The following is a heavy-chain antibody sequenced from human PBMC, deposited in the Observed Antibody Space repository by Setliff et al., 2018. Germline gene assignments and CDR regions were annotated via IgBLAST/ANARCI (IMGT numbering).Heavy chain of an antibody. J-gene: IGHJ4*02. D-gene: IGHD1-26*01. CDR2: IGSTNNYK. CDR3: AKDIGSYYY. Sequence: PGGSLRLSCAASGFTFSSYSMNWVRQAPGKGLEWVSTIGSTNNYKYYADSVKGRFTISRDNAKSFLYLQMNSLRPDDTAFYYCAKDIGSYYYWGQGTLVTVSS. V-gene: IGHV3-21*04. CDR1: GFTFSSYS.